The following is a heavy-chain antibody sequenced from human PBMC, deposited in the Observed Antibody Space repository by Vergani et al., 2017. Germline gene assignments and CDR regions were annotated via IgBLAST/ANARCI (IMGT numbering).Heavy chain of an antibody. V-gene: IGHV3-21*01. CDR1: GFTFSSYS. CDR3: ARDRYYLDSGSYPYFYYYGLDV. Sequence: EVQLVESGGGLVKRGGSLRLSCAASGFTFSSYSMNWVRQAPGKGLEWVSSISSSSSYIHYSDSLKGRFTISRDNAKSALYLQMNSLRAEDTGVYYCARDRYYLDSGSYPYFYYYGLDVGGQGTAVTVS. D-gene: IGHD3-10*01. J-gene: IGHJ6*02. CDR2: ISSSSSYI.